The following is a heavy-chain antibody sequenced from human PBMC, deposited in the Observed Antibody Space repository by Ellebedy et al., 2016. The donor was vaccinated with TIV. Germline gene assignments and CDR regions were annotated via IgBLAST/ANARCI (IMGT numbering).Heavy chain of an antibody. CDR1: GFTFSNYW. CDR2: INRDGSSA. V-gene: IGHV3-74*01. D-gene: IGHD6-19*01. CDR3: ARGGRDQWLIDY. Sequence: PGGSLRLSCAASGFTFSNYWIHWVRQAPGKGLVWLSRINRDGSSANYADSVKGRFSISRDNSKTTLYVQMHSLRAEDTAVYYCARGGRDQWLIDYWGPGTLVTVSS. J-gene: IGHJ4*02.